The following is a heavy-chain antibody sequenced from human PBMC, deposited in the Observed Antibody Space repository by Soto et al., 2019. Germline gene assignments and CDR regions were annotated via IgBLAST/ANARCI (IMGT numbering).Heavy chain of an antibody. D-gene: IGHD6-13*01. CDR2: TFPMFGKA. Sequence: QVQLVQSGAEVKKPGSLVKVSCKASGGTFSSYAISWVRQAPGQGLEWMGGTFPMFGKANYAQKFQGRVTISADKSTSTAYMELSSLTSEDTAVYYCATVDISTWIDGMDVWGQGTTVTVSS. CDR1: GGTFSSYA. J-gene: IGHJ6*02. V-gene: IGHV1-69*06. CDR3: ATVDISTWIDGMDV.